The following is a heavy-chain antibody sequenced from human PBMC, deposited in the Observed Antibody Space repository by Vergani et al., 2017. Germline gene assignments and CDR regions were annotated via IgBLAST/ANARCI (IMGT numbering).Heavy chain of an antibody. CDR3: ARCFRDEGMIYGGTVENWFDP. CDR2: IYYSENK. CDR1: GGSITYGAFY. Sequence: QLQLQESGPGLVKPSETLSLTCTVSGGSITYGAFYWGWIRQSPGKGVEWIGSIYYSENKFYNPSLESRVTLSIDTTKNQFSLKLKSVTAADTAVYYCARCFRDEGMIYGGTVENWFDPWGQGTLVTVSS. D-gene: IGHD3-22*01. V-gene: IGHV4-39*01. J-gene: IGHJ5*02.